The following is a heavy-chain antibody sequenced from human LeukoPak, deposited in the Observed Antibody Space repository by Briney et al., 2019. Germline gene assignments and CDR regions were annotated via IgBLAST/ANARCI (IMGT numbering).Heavy chain of an antibody. J-gene: IGHJ4*02. CDR1: GFTFSSYS. Sequence: PGGSLRLSCAASGFTFSSYSMNWVRQAPGKGLEWVSSISSSSSYIYYADSVKGRFTISRDNVKNSLYLQMNSLRAEDTAVYYCARDLDYYDSSGPSSDWGQGTLVTVSS. CDR2: ISSSSSYI. CDR3: ARDLDYYDSSGPSSD. D-gene: IGHD3-22*01. V-gene: IGHV3-21*01.